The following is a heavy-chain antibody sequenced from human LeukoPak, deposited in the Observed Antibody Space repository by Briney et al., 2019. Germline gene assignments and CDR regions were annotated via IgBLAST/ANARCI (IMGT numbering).Heavy chain of an antibody. CDR2: INYSGST. CDR1: GGSISSSSYY. CDR3: ARGWGYFDY. Sequence: SETLSLTCTVSGGSISSSSYYWGWIRQPPGMGLEWIGYINYSGSTSYNPSLKSRITISVDTSKDQFSLRPSSVTAADTAVYYCARGWGYFDYWGQGTLVTVSS. J-gene: IGHJ4*02. V-gene: IGHV4-61*05. D-gene: IGHD3-16*01.